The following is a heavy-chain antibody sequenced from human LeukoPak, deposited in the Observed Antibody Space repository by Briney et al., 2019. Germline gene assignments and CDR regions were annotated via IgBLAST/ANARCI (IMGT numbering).Heavy chain of an antibody. D-gene: IGHD2-15*01. CDR2: IKPDGSQK. CDR1: GFIFSHYW. V-gene: IGHV3-7*01. CDR3: AREDMWAFDM. J-gene: IGHJ3*02. Sequence: PGGSLRLSCAASGFIFSHYWMSWVRQAPGKGLGWVANIKPDGSQKDYVDSVKGRFTISRDNAKNSLYLQMDSLRAEDTAMYYCAREDMWAFDMWGQGTMVTVSS.